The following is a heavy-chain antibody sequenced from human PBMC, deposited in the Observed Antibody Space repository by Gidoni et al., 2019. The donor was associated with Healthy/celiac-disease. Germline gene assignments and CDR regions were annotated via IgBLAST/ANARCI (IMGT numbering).Heavy chain of an antibody. D-gene: IGHD3-3*01. V-gene: IGHV4-34*01. J-gene: IGHJ2*01. Sequence: QVQLQQWGAGLLKPSETLSLTCAVYGGSFSGYYWSWIRQPPGKGLEWIGEINHSGRTNYNTSLKSRVTISVDTSKNQFSLKLSSVTAADTAVYYCTRVGRSGYRRYFDLWGRGTLVTVSS. CDR1: GGSFSGYY. CDR2: INHSGRT. CDR3: TRVGRSGYRRYFDL.